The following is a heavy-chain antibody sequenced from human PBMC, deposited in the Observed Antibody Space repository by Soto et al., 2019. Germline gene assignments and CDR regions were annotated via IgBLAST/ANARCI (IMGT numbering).Heavy chain of an antibody. CDR1: GFTFSSYG. Sequence: PGESLKISCAASGFTFSSYGMNWVRQAPGKGLEWVSSISSSSSYIYYADSVKGRFTISRDNAKNSLYLQMNSLRAEDTAVYYCARDSIFGVDQADDYWGQGTLVTVSS. CDR3: ARDSIFGVDQADDY. D-gene: IGHD3-3*01. J-gene: IGHJ4*02. V-gene: IGHV3-21*01. CDR2: ISSSSSYI.